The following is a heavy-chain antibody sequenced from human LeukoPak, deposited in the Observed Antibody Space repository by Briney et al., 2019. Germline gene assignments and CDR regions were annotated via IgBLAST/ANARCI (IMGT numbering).Heavy chain of an antibody. J-gene: IGHJ4*02. Sequence: GRSLRLSCEASGFIFSNYGMHWIRQAPGKGLEWVAVIWYDASKEYYQNSVEGRFTISRDDATKSLYLQMSGLTAEDTAVYYCARVRGYSRDFWGQGTLVTVSS. CDR2: IWYDASKE. V-gene: IGHV3-33*01. D-gene: IGHD5-12*01. CDR1: GFIFSNYG. CDR3: ARVRGYSRDF.